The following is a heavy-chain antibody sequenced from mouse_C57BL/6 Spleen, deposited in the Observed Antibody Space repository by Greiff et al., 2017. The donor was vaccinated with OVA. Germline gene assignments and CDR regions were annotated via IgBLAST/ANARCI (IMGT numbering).Heavy chain of an antibody. J-gene: IGHJ4*01. CDR3: ARNWDVRAMDD. Sequence: EVQLVESGGGLVKPGGSLKLSCAASGFTFSDYGMHWVRQAPEKGLEWVAYISSGSSTIYYADTVKGRFTISRDNAKNTLFLQMTSLRSEDTAMYYGARNWDVRAMDDWGQGTSVTVAS. CDR1: GFTFSDYG. D-gene: IGHD4-1*01. CDR2: ISSGSSTI. V-gene: IGHV5-17*01.